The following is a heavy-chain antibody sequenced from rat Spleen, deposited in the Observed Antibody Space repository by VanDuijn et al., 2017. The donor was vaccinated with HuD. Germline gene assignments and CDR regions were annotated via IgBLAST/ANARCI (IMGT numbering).Heavy chain of an antibody. Sequence: EVQLVESGGGLVQPGRSLRLSCAASGFTFNNFPMAWVRQAPKKGLEWVAFINIGGGDTYYRDSVKGRFTISRDNAKNTLYLQMDSLRSEDTATYYCTTKADWGQGVMVTVSS. V-gene: IGHV5S13*01. CDR1: GFTFNNFP. J-gene: IGHJ2*01. CDR2: INIGGGDT. CDR3: TTKAD.